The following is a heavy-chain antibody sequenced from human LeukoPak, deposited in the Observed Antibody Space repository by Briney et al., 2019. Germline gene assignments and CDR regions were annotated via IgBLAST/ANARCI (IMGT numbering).Heavy chain of an antibody. J-gene: IGHJ6*02. D-gene: IGHD4-17*01. V-gene: IGHV3-23*01. CDR3: AKGFGDYPSYYYYYGMDV. Sequence: PGGSLRLSCAASGFTFSSYAMSWVRQAPGKGLEWVSAISGSGGSTYYADSVKGRFTISRDNSKNTLYLQMNSLRAEDTAVYYCAKGFGDYPSYYYYYGMDVWGQGTTVTVSS. CDR1: GFTFSSYA. CDR2: ISGSGGST.